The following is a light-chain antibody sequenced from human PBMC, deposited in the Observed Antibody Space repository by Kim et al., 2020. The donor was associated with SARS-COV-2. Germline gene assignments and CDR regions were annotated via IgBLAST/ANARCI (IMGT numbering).Light chain of an antibody. J-gene: IGLJ2*01. CDR1: SSDVGGYNY. CDR3: CSYAGSVV. CDR2: DVS. V-gene: IGLV2-11*01. Sequence: SPGQSVTISCTGTSSDVGGYNYVSWYQQHPGKAPKLMIYDVSTRPSGVPDRFSGSKSGNTASLTVSGLQAEDEADYYCCSYAGSVVFGGGTQLTVL.